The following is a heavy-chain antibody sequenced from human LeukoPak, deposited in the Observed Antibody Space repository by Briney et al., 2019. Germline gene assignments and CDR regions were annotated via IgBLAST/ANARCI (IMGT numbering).Heavy chain of an antibody. CDR2: ISSSSSTI. CDR3: ARGVGATDY. V-gene: IGHV3-48*04. J-gene: IGHJ4*02. D-gene: IGHD1-26*01. CDR1: GFTFSTYS. Sequence: GGSLRLSCAASGFTFSTYSMNWVRQAPGKGLEWVSYISSSSSTIYYADSVRGRFTISRDNAKNSLYLQMNSLRAEDTAVYYCARGVGATDYWGQGTLVTVSS.